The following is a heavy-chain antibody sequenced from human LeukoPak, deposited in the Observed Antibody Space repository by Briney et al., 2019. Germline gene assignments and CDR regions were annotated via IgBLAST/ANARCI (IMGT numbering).Heavy chain of an antibody. J-gene: IGHJ4*02. CDR2: ISSSSSYI. Sequence: GGSLRLSCAASGFTFSSYSMNWVRQAPGKGLEWVSSISSSSSYIYYADSVKGRFTISRDNAKNSLYLQMNSLRAEDTAVYYCASLKYYDILTGYYGDYWGQGTLVTVSS. V-gene: IGHV3-21*01. CDR1: GFTFSSYS. CDR3: ASLKYYDILTGYYGDY. D-gene: IGHD3-9*01.